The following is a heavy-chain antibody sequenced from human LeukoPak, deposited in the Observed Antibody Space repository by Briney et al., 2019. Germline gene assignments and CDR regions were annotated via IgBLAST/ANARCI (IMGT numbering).Heavy chain of an antibody. Sequence: PSETLSLTCTVSGGSISSYYWSWIRQPPGKGLEWIGYIYYSGSTNYNPSLKSRVTISVDTSKNQFSLKLSSVTAADTAVYYCARGGGRGGGWFGELLPPTNWFDPWGQGTLVTVSS. D-gene: IGHD3-10*01. CDR2: IYYSGST. V-gene: IGHV4-59*12. CDR3: ARGGGRGGGWFGELLPPTNWFDP. CDR1: GGSISSYY. J-gene: IGHJ5*02.